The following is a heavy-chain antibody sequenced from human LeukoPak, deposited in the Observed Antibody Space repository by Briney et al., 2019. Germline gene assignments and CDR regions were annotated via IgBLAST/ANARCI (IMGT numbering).Heavy chain of an antibody. J-gene: IGHJ6*02. CDR2: IYSGGST. V-gene: IGHV3-53*01. CDR1: GFTASSNY. Sequence: PGGSLRLSCAASGFTASSNYMSWVRQAPGKGLEWVSVIYSGGSTYYADSVKGRFTISRDNSKNTLYLQMNSLRAEDTAVYYCARERGDYYYYYGMDVWGQGTTVTVSS. CDR3: ARERGDYYYYYGMDV.